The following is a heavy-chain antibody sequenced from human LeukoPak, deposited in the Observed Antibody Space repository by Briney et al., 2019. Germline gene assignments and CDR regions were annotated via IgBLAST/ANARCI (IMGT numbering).Heavy chain of an antibody. Sequence: GGSLRLSCAASGFTFSSYAMSWVRQAPGKGLEWVSAISGSGGSTYYADSVKDRFTISRDNSKNTLYLQMNSLRAEDTAVYYCAKAQQLVPGAYYYYYYMDVWGKGTTVTVSS. CDR3: AKAQQLVPGAYYYYYYMDV. J-gene: IGHJ6*03. CDR1: GFTFSSYA. D-gene: IGHD6-13*01. V-gene: IGHV3-23*01. CDR2: ISGSGGST.